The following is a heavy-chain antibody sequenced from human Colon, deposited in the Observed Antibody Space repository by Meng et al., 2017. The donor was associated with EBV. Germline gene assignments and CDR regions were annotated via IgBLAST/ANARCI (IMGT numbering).Heavy chain of an antibody. V-gene: IGHV7-4-1*02. Sequence: VQSVTSGFGLKKHGASVKVSCKASGYTFTRYPMTWVRQAPGQGLEWMGWISTNTGNPTYAQGFTGRFVFSVDTSVSTAYLQISSLKAEDTAVYYCGTLKYTSGFYGPAYWGQGALVTVSS. CDR2: ISTNTGNP. CDR1: GYTFTRYP. CDR3: GTLKYTSGFYGPAY. J-gene: IGHJ4*02. D-gene: IGHD6-19*01.